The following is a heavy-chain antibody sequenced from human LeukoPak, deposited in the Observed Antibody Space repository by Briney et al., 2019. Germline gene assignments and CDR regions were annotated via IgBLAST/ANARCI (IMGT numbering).Heavy chain of an antibody. V-gene: IGHV3-30-3*01. Sequence: GGSLRLSCAASGFTFSSYAMHWVRQAPGKGLEWVAVISYDGSNKYYADSVKGRSTISRDNSKSTLYLQMNSLRAEDTAVYYCARGVQDRDSSGYLPGSEYFQHWGQGTLVTVSS. CDR3: ARGVQDRDSSGYLPGSEYFQH. D-gene: IGHD3-22*01. J-gene: IGHJ1*01. CDR1: GFTFSSYA. CDR2: ISYDGSNK.